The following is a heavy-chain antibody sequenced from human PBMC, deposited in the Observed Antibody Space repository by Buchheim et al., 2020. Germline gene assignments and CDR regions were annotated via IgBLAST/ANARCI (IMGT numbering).Heavy chain of an antibody. CDR1: GYTFTSYD. Sequence: QVQLVQSGAEVKKPGASVKVSCKASGYTFTSYDINWVRQATGQGLEWMGWMNPNSGNTGYAQKFRGRVTMTRNTSISTAYMELSSLRSEDTAVYYCARGHSSSWTYYYYYYGMDVWGQGTT. CDR2: MNPNSGNT. V-gene: IGHV1-8*01. CDR3: ARGHSSSWTYYYYYYGMDV. J-gene: IGHJ6*02. D-gene: IGHD6-13*01.